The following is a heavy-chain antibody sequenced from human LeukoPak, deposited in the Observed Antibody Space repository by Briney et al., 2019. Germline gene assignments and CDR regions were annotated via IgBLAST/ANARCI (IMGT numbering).Heavy chain of an antibody. CDR3: ARGGGDHAFDV. D-gene: IGHD2-21*02. J-gene: IGHJ3*01. V-gene: IGHV3-74*01. CDR2: IDSDGSST. Sequence: PGGSLRLSCAASGFTFSPYWMHWVRQGPGKGLVWVARIDSDGSSTIYADSVKGRLTISRDNAQNTLYLQMDSLRAEDMAVYYCARGGGDHAFDVWGQGTMVTVSS. CDR1: GFTFSPYW.